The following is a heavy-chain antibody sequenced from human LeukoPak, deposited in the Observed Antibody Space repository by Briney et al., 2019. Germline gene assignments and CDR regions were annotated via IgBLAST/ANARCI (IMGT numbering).Heavy chain of an antibody. D-gene: IGHD5-24*01. Sequence: SETLSLTCAAYGESLNYYYWSWIRQSPEKGLEWIGEVFDGKTTNYNPSLKSRVTISAVTSSNQFSLNLKSVTAADTAVYYCASGAWATRLHSWAQGTLVIVSS. V-gene: IGHV4-34*12. J-gene: IGHJ4*02. CDR3: ASGAWATRLHS. CDR2: VFDGKTT. CDR1: GESLNYYY.